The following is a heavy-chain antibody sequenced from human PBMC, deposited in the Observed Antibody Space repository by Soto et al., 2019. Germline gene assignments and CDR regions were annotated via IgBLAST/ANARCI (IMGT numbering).Heavy chain of an antibody. J-gene: IGHJ6*02. CDR3: ARREYSSSIGYYYGMDV. CDR2: IYPGDSDT. CDR1: GYSFTSYW. V-gene: IGHV5-51*01. D-gene: IGHD6-6*01. Sequence: PGESLKISCKGSGYSFTSYWIGWVRQMPGKGLEWMGIIYPGDSDTRYSPSFQGQVTISADKSISTAYLQWRSLKASDTAMYYCARREYSSSIGYYYGMDVWGQGTTVTVSS.